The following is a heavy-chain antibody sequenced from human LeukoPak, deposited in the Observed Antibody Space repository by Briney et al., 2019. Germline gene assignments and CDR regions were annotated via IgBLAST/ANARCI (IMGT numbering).Heavy chain of an antibody. J-gene: IGHJ4*02. CDR1: GGTFSSYT. Sequence: SVKVSCKASGGTFSSYTISWVRQAPGQGLEWMGGIIPIFNTAHYAQTFQGRVTITADESTSTAYMELNSLRSEDTAVYYCARDGGTWGGYTGSYYETDYWGQGTLVTVSS. D-gene: IGHD1-26*01. V-gene: IGHV1-69*13. CDR3: ARDGGTWGGYTGSYYETDY. CDR2: IIPIFNTA.